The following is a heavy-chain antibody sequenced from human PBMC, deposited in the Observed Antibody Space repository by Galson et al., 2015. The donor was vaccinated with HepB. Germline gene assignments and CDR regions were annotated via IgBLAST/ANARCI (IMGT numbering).Heavy chain of an antibody. CDR2: ISGYNGNT. CDR1: GYTFTSYG. V-gene: IGHV1-18*04. D-gene: IGHD3-9*01. CDR3: ARDYGYSVLRYFDWLPPDNDAFDI. J-gene: IGHJ3*02. Sequence: SVKVSCKASGYTFTSYGISWVRQAPGQGLEWMGWISGYNGNTNYAQKLQGRVTMTTDTSTSTAFMELRSLRSDDTAVYYCARDYGYSVLRYFDWLPPDNDAFDIWGQGTMVTVSS.